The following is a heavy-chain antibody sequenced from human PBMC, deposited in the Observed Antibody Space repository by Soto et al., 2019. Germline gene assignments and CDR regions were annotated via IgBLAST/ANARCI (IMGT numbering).Heavy chain of an antibody. CDR3: ARRQTYCGGNCYSGFDY. D-gene: IGHD2-21*02. CDR2: IYWDDDK. Sequence: QITLKESGPTLVKPTQTLTLTCTFSGFSLNTSGVGVGWIRQPPGKALEWLALIYWDDDKRYSPSLKSRLTITKDTSKNQVVLTMTNMDPVDTATYYCARRQTYCGGNCYSGFDYWGQGTLVTVSS. V-gene: IGHV2-5*02. CDR1: GFSLNTSGVG. J-gene: IGHJ4*02.